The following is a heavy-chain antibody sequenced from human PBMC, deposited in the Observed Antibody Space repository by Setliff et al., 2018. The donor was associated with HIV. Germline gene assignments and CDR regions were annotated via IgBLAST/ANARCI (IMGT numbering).Heavy chain of an antibody. Sequence: ASVKVSCKASGYTFTGYYIHWVRQAPGQGLEWMGWINPNSGVTHYAQKFQGRVTMTRDTSISTAYMELSSLTSDDTVVYYCAREDYNGSYDDNAFDIWGQGTMVTVSS. CDR2: INPNSGVT. V-gene: IGHV1-2*02. J-gene: IGHJ3*02. CDR1: GYTFTGYY. CDR3: AREDYNGSYDDNAFDI. D-gene: IGHD1-26*01.